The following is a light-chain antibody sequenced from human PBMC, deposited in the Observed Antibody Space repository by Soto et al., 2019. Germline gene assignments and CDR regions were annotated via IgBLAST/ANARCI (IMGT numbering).Light chain of an antibody. CDR3: AAWDDSLGGYV. CDR2: YDD. J-gene: IGLJ1*01. Sequence: QSVLTQPPSVSEAPRQRVTISCSGSSSXIGNNAVNWYQQLPGKAPKLLIYYDDLLPSGVSDRFSGSKSGTSASLAISGLQSXXEAXXXCAAWDDSLGGYVFGTGTKLTAL. CDR1: SSXIGNNA. V-gene: IGLV1-36*01.